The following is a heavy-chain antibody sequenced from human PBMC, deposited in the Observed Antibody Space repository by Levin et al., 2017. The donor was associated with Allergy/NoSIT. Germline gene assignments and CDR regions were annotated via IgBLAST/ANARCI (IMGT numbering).Heavy chain of an antibody. CDR2: ISTSGSTI. D-gene: IGHD3-22*01. CDR3: ASPYSSYVGREYYYYYAMDV. CDR1: GFTLSDYY. J-gene: IGHJ6*02. Sequence: GGSLRLSCAASGFTLSDYYMSWIRQAPGKGLEWVSYISTSGSTIYYADSVQGRFTISRDNAKNSLYLQMNSLSAEDTAVYYCASPYSSYVGREYYYYYAMDVWGQGTTVTVSS. V-gene: IGHV3-11*01.